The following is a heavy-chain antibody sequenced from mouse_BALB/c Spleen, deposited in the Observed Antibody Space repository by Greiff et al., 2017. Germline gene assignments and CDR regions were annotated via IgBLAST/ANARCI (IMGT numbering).Heavy chain of an antibody. CDR1: GFTFSSYY. CDR2: INSNGGST. V-gene: IGHV5-6-2*01. Sequence: EVKVEESGGGLVKLGGSLKLSCAASGFTFSSYYMSWVRQTPEKRLELVAAINSNGGSTYYPDTVKGRFTISRDNAKNTLYLQMSSLKSEDTALYYWARHEGYRYDGDAMDYWGQGTSVTVSS. J-gene: IGHJ4*01. D-gene: IGHD2-14*01. CDR3: ARHEGYRYDGDAMDY.